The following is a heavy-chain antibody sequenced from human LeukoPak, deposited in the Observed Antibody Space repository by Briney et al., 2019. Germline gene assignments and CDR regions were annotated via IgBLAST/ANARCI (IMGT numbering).Heavy chain of an antibody. CDR3: ARSPESGPRNREQPSGY. CDR2: INPNSGGT. J-gene: IGHJ4*02. CDR1: GYTFTDYY. Sequence: ASVKVSCKASGYTFTDYYMHWVRQAPGQGLEWMGWINPNSGGTNYAQKFQGRVTMTRDTSISTAYMELSRLRSDDTAVYYCARSPESGPRNREQPSGYWGQGTLVTVSS. V-gene: IGHV1-2*02. D-gene: IGHD1-14*01.